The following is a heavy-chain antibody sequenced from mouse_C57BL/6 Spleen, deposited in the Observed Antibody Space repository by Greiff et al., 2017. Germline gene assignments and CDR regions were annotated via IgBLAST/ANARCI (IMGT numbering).Heavy chain of an antibody. CDR3: TRSITTKYYAMDY. CDR1: GYTFTDYE. J-gene: IGHJ4*01. Sequence: QVQLQQSGAELVRPGASVTLSCKASGYTFTDYEMHWVKQTPVHGLEWIGAIDPETGGTAYNQKFKGKAILTADKSSSTAYMELRSLTSEDSAVXYCTRSITTKYYAMDYWGQGTSVTVSS. V-gene: IGHV1-15*01. CDR2: IDPETGGT. D-gene: IGHD2-4*01.